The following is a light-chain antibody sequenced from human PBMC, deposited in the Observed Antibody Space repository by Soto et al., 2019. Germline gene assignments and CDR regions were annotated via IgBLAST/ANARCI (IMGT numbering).Light chain of an antibody. Sequence: DIQMTQSPSSLSASVGDRVTITCRASQSVSSYLNWYQQKPGKAPKLLIYAASSLQSGVPSRFSGSGSGTVFTLTISSLQPEDFATYFCQQSYTLSPLTFGGGTKVDI. CDR2: AAS. J-gene: IGKJ4*01. V-gene: IGKV1-39*01. CDR1: QSVSSY. CDR3: QQSYTLSPLT.